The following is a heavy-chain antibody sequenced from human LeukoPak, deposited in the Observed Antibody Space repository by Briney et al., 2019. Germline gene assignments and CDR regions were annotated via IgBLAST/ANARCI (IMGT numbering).Heavy chain of an antibody. Sequence: GGSLRLSCAASGFTFSSYAMSWVRQAPGKGLEWVSAISGSGGSTCYADSVKGRFTISRDNSKNTLYLQLNSLRAEDTAVYYCASHIAAAGGAFFDYWGQGTLVTVSS. D-gene: IGHD6-13*01. CDR3: ASHIAAAGGAFFDY. J-gene: IGHJ4*02. CDR2: ISGSGGST. CDR1: GFTFSSYA. V-gene: IGHV3-23*01.